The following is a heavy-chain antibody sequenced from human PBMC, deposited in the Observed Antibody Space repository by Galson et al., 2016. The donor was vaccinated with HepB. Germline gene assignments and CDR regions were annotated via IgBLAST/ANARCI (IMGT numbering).Heavy chain of an antibody. CDR2: ITSSGTTI. CDR1: GFSFSDYY. CDR3: VRDLGSCSGANCYAGFPYDFDY. Sequence: SLRLSCAASGFSFSDYYMSWIRQAPGKGLEWVSYITSSGTTIYYADSVKGRFTISRDDAKNSLYLQMNSLRVEDTAVYYCVRDLGSCSGANCYAGFPYDFDYWGQGTLVTVSS. V-gene: IGHV3-11*01. J-gene: IGHJ4*02. D-gene: IGHD2-2*01.